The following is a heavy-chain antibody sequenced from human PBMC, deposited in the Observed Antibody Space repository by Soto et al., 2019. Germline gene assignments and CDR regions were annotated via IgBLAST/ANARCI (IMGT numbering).Heavy chain of an antibody. CDR2: INGDETEK. CDR3: AKWEAVHSSGRYAIEY. V-gene: IGHV3-7*01. J-gene: IGHJ4*02. CDR1: GFTLRNYW. D-gene: IGHD6-25*01. Sequence: EVRLVESGGDLVRPGGSLRLSCVASGFTLRNYWMTWVRQAPGKGLEWVANINGDETEKYYVDSVKGRFFISRDNAQNSLFLQVNSLRGDETGVYYCAKWEAVHSSGRYAIEYWGQGTLVTVAS.